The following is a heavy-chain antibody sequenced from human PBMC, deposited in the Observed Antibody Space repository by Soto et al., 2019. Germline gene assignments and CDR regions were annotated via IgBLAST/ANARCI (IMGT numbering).Heavy chain of an antibody. D-gene: IGHD6-13*01. J-gene: IGHJ5*02. CDR3: AKAAAAAPDWFDP. CDR1: GFTFSSYG. Sequence: GGSLRLSCEASGFTFSSYGMHWVRQAPGKGLEWVAVISYDGSNKYYADSVKGRFTISRDNSKNTLYLQMNSLRAEDTAVYYCAKAAAAAPDWFDPWGQGTLVTVSS. CDR2: ISYDGSNK. V-gene: IGHV3-30*18.